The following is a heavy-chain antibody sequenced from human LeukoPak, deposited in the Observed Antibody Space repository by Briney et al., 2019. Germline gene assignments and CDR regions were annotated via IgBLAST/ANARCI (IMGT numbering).Heavy chain of an antibody. CDR1: GFTFGSYA. CDR3: GKGSGPNYYGMDV. D-gene: IGHD2-15*01. CDR2: ITGSGGST. Sequence: GGSLRLSCAASGFTFGSYAMNWVRQAPGKGLEWVSLITGSGGSTYYADSEKGRFTISGDNSKNTLYLQMNSLRAEDTAVYYCGKGSGPNYYGMDVWGKGTTVTVSS. V-gene: IGHV3-23*01. J-gene: IGHJ6*04.